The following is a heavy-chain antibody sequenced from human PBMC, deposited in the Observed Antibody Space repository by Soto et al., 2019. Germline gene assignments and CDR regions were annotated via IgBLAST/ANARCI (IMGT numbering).Heavy chain of an antibody. D-gene: IGHD1-26*01. J-gene: IGHJ4*02. CDR2: IFHSGST. CDR3: AHRAIVGAAI. Sequence: QVQLQESGPGLVKPSGTLSLTCAVFGGSISNSNCWTWVRQPPGKGLDWIGEIFHSGSTNYNSSLMGRVTNSVDKANNQFSLKLSSVSDADTVVYYCAHRAIVGAAIWGQGALVTVSS. V-gene: IGHV4-4*02. CDR1: GGSISNSNC.